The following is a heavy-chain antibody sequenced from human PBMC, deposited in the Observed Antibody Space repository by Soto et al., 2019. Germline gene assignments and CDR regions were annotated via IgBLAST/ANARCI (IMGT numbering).Heavy chain of an antibody. Sequence: ASVKVSCKASGYTFTSYGISWVRQAPGQGLEWMGWISAYNGNTNYAQKLQGRVTMTTDTSTSTAYMELRSLRSDDTAVYYCARRAVDYDILTGYPQFDPWGQGTLVTVSS. CDR1: GYTFTSYG. CDR3: ARRAVDYDILTGYPQFDP. CDR2: ISAYNGNT. J-gene: IGHJ5*02. D-gene: IGHD3-9*01. V-gene: IGHV1-18*01.